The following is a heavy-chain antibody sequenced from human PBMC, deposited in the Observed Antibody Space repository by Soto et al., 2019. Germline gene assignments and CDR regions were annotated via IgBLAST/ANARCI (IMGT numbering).Heavy chain of an antibody. CDR2: ISYDGSKK. J-gene: IGHJ3*02. Sequence: GGSLRLSCAASEFTLSTYSMHWVRQAPGKGLEWVAVISYDGSKKYYADSVKGRFTISRDNSKNTLYLQMNNLRAEDTAVYYCARATMIVEANDAFDIWGQGTMVTVSS. V-gene: IGHV3-30-3*01. CDR1: EFTLSTYS. CDR3: ARATMIVEANDAFDI. D-gene: IGHD3-22*01.